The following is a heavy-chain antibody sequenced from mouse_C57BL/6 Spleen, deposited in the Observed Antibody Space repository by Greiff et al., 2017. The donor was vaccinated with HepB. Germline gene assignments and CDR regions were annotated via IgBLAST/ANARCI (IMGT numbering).Heavy chain of an antibody. D-gene: IGHD1-1*01. CDR3: TRYYDSRYRYFEA. J-gene: IGHJ1*03. CDR1: GFNIKDDY. Sequence: EVQLQQSGAELVKPGASVKLSCTASGFNIKDDYMHWVKQRPEQGLEWIGWIDPENGDTEYDSKFQGKATITADTSSNPAYLQLSSLTSEDTAVYSCTRYYDSRYRYFEAWGTGTTVTVSS. CDR2: IDPENGDT. V-gene: IGHV14-4*01.